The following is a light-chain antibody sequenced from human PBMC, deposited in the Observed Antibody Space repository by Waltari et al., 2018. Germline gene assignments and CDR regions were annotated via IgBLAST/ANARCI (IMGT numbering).Light chain of an antibody. CDR1: NIGRKS. V-gene: IGLV3-21*04. CDR3: QVWLSNSDHPV. Sequence: LSQPPSVSVAPGQAAKTTCERDNIGRKSVHWYQQKSGQAPILIIYFENDRPPGTPERFAGSTSGNTATLTISRVEAEDEGDYYCQVWLSNSDHPVFGSGTRVSVL. J-gene: IGLJ1*01. CDR2: FEN.